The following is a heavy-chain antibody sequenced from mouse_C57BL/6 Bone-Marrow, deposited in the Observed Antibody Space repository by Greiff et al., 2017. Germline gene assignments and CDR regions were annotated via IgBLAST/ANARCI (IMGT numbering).Heavy chain of an antibody. CDR1: GYAFSSYW. V-gene: IGHV1-80*01. J-gene: IGHJ3*01. CDR2: IYPGAGDT. Sequence: QVQLKQSGAELVKPGASVKISCKASGYAFSSYWMNWVKQRPGKGLEWIGQIYPGAGDTNYNGKFKGKATLTADKSSSTAYMQRSSLTSEDSAVXVCASGGYYGSIAYWGQGTLVTVSA. CDR3: ASGGYYGSIAY. D-gene: IGHD1-1*01.